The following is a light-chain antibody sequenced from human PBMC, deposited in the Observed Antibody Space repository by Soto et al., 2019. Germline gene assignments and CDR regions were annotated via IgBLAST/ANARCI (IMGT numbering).Light chain of an antibody. CDR3: RHYGTSAR. J-gene: IGKJ3*01. CDR1: QSVSSSY. Sequence: EIVLTQSTGTLSLSPGERATLSCRASQSVSSSYLAWYQQKPGQSPRLLIYGASSRASGIPGRFSVSASGKDFTLTSSRLEPGDFAVYFCRHYGTSARFGRGTKGDIK. V-gene: IGKV3-20*01. CDR2: GAS.